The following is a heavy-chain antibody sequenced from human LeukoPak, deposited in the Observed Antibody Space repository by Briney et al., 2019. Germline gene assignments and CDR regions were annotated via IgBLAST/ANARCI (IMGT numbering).Heavy chain of an antibody. CDR2: IYYSGST. D-gene: IGHD2-21*01. J-gene: IGHJ4*02. CDR1: GGSISSYY. V-gene: IGHV4-59*01. CDR3: ARDVFLDY. Sequence: AETLSLTCTVSGGSISSYYWSWIRQPPGKGLEWTGYIYYSGSTNYNPSLRSRVTISVDTSKNQFSLKLSSVTAADTAVYYCARDVFLDYWGQGTLVTVSS.